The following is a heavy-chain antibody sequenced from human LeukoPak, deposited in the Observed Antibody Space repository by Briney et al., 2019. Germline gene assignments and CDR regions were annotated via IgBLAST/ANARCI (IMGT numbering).Heavy chain of an antibody. J-gene: IGHJ4*02. CDR2: VSSSGSTI. D-gene: IGHD3-10*01. CDR3: ARMVRGAVFDY. Sequence: GGSLRLSCAASGLTFSDYYMSWIRQAPGKGLEWVSYVSSSGSTIYYADSVKGRFTISRDNAKNSLYLQMSSLRAEDTAVYYCARMVRGAVFDYWGQGTLVTVSS. CDR1: GLTFSDYY. V-gene: IGHV3-11*04.